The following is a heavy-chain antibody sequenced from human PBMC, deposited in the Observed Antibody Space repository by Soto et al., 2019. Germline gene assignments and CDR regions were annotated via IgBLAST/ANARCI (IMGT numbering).Heavy chain of an antibody. CDR1: GYTFTSYA. V-gene: IGHV1-3*01. D-gene: IGHD3-9*01. CDR3: ARGLRYFDWLTQFDY. J-gene: IGHJ4*02. Sequence: GASVKVSCKASGYTFTSYAMHWVRQAPGQRLEWMGWINAGNGNTKYSQKFQGRVTITRDTSASTAYMELSSLRSEDTAMYYCARGLRYFDWLTQFDYWGQGTLVTVSS. CDR2: INAGNGNT.